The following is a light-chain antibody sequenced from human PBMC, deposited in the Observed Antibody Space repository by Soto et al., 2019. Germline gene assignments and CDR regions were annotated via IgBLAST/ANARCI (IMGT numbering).Light chain of an antibody. CDR2: GAS. J-gene: IGKJ1*01. CDR3: QQYNNWPRT. Sequence: MVLAQGPGSLSLSPGERATLSCRASQSVSSNLAWYQQKPGQAPRLLIYGASTRATGIPARFSGSGFGTEFTLTISSLQSEDFAVYYCQQYNNWPRTFGQGTKVDIK. V-gene: IGKV3-15*01. CDR1: QSVSSN.